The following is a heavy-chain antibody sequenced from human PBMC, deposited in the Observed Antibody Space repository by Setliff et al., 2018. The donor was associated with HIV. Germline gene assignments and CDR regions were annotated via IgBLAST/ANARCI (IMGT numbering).Heavy chain of an antibody. Sequence: SETLSLTCTVSGASIRTGSYYWGWIRQPPGKGLEWIGTIYYSGTTYYNPSVKSRVTISVDTSKNQFSLNLTSVTATDTAVYYCASRPYSCDYSGRVFDFWGQGALVTVSS. CDR3: ASRPYSCDYSGRVFDF. J-gene: IGHJ4*02. CDR2: IYYSGTT. CDR1: GASIRTGSYY. D-gene: IGHD3-22*01. V-gene: IGHV4-39*01.